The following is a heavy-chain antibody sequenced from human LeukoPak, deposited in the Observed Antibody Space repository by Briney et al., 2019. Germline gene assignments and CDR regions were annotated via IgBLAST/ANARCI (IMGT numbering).Heavy chain of an antibody. CDR3: ARGFWGFLHYYYYYMDV. CDR1: GGSFSGYY. Sequence: SETLSLTCAVYGGSFSGYYWSWIRQPPGKGLEWIGEINHSGSTNYNPSLKSRVTISVDTSKNQFSLKLSSVTAADTAVYYCARGFWGFLHYYYYYMDVWGKGPRSPSP. V-gene: IGHV4-34*01. D-gene: IGHD3-16*01. J-gene: IGHJ6*03. CDR2: INHSGST.